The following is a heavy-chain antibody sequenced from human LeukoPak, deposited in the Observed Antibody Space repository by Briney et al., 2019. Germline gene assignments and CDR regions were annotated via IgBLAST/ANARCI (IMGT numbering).Heavy chain of an antibody. V-gene: IGHV3-20*04. CDR3: ARVTVYYDSSGYFDY. Sequence: GGSLRLSCAASGFIFDNYGMSWVRQAPGKGLEWVSGINWNCAGTGYADSVKGRFTISRDKAKNSLYLQMNSLRAEDTALYYCARVTVYYDSSGYFDYWGQGTLVTVSS. CDR2: INWNCAGT. D-gene: IGHD3-22*01. CDR1: GFIFDNYG. J-gene: IGHJ4*02.